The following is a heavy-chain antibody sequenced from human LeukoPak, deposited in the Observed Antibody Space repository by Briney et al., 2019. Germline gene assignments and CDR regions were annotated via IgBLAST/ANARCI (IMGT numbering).Heavy chain of an antibody. Sequence: GGSLRLSCAASGFTFSSYAMSWVRQAPGKGLEWVSAISGSGGSTYYADSVKGRFTISRDNSKNTLYLQMNSLRAEDTAVYYCARSGYYDSSGYYYSSPNFDYWGQGTLVTVSS. CDR1: GFTFSSYA. CDR3: ARSGYYDSSGYYYSSPNFDY. CDR2: ISGSGGST. V-gene: IGHV3-23*01. J-gene: IGHJ4*02. D-gene: IGHD3-22*01.